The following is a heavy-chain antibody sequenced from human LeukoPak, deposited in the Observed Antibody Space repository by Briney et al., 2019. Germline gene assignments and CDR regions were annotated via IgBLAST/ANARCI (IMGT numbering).Heavy chain of an antibody. CDR2: IRYDGSNK. CDR1: GFTFSSYG. D-gene: IGHD3-22*01. V-gene: IGHV3-30*02. CDR3: AKDLGYYDSIPTGVDY. Sequence: PGGSLRLSCAASGFTFSSYGMHWVRQAPGKGLEWVAFIRYDGSNKYYADSVKGRFTISRDNSKNTLYLQMNSLRAEDTAVYYCAKDLGYYDSIPTGVDYWGQGTLVTVSS. J-gene: IGHJ4*02.